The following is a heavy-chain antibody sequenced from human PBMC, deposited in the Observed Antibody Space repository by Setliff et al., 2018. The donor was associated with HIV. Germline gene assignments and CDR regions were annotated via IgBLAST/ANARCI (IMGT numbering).Heavy chain of an antibody. J-gene: IGHJ3*01. CDR1: GGSISSGGYY. CDR2: IYYSGTT. V-gene: IGHV4-31*03. D-gene: IGHD4-17*01. CDR3: XGXXXXTTXVAFDF. Sequence: SETLSLTCTVSGGSISSGGYYWSWIRQHPGKGLEWTGYIYYSGTTHYNPSLKSRVFISXDTSKNQFSLKLSSVTAADTAVYYCXGXXXXTTXVAFDFWGQGTMVTVS.